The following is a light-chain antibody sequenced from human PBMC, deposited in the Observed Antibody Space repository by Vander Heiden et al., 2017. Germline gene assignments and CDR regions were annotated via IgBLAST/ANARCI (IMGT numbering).Light chain of an antibody. CDR3: HQYGLSPFT. CDR2: DAS. CDR1: KSVHGNY. Sequence: EIVLTQPPGTLSLATGERTTRSCRASKSVHGNYVAWYQQKRGQTPRLLIFDASTRATGVADRFSGSGSGTDFTLTINRLEPEDFAVYYCHQYGLSPFTFGQGTNLEIK. J-gene: IGKJ2*01. V-gene: IGKV3-20*01.